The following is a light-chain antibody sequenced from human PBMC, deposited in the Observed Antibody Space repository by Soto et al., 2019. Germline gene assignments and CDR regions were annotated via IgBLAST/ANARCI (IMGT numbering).Light chain of an antibody. J-gene: IGLJ2*01. CDR1: SSNIGAGYG. CDR2: GNS. V-gene: IGLV1-40*01. CDR3: QSYDSSLRGQV. Sequence: QSVLTQPPSVSGAPGQRVTISCTGSSSNIGAGYGVHWYQQLPGTAPKLLIYGNSNRPSGVPDRFSGSKSGTSASLAITGLQAEDEADYYCQSYDSSLRGQVFGGGTKVTVL.